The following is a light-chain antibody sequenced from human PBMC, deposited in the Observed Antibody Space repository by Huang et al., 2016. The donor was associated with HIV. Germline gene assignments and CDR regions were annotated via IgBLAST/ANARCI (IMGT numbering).Light chain of an antibody. Sequence: ETVMTQSPASLSLSPGERATLSCRAGQNVYSNLAWYQHKPGQAPRLLIYGASTRATGVPARCSGSWSGTEFSLTISSLQSEDFAVYYCLQYYDWPPWTFGQGTKVEIK. V-gene: IGKV3-15*01. CDR2: GAS. J-gene: IGKJ1*01. CDR3: LQYYDWPPWT. CDR1: QNVYSN.